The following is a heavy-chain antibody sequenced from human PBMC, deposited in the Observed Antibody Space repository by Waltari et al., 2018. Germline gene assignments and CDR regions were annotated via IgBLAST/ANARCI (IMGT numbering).Heavy chain of an antibody. Sequence: QVQLVQSGAEVKKPGASVKVSCKASGYTFTSYYMHWVRQAPGQGLEWRGIISPRGGSTSYAQKFQGRVTMTRDTSTSTVYMELSSLRSEDTAVYYCARDLSSSLPTDYWGQGTLVTVSS. CDR3: ARDLSSSLPTDY. CDR1: GYTFTSYY. J-gene: IGHJ4*02. V-gene: IGHV1-46*01. CDR2: ISPRGGST. D-gene: IGHD6-6*01.